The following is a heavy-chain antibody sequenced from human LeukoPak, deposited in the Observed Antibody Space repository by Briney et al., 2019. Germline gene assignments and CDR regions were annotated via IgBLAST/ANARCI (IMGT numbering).Heavy chain of an antibody. Sequence: ASVKVSCKASGYTFTSYYMHWVRQAPGQGLEWMGWINPNSGGTNYAQKFQGRVTMTRDTPISTAYMELSRLRSDDTAVYCCARSVGGDVPYFDYWGQGTLVTVSS. CDR3: ARSVGGDVPYFDY. CDR2: INPNSGGT. V-gene: IGHV1-2*02. CDR1: GYTFTSYY. J-gene: IGHJ4*02. D-gene: IGHD2-21*01.